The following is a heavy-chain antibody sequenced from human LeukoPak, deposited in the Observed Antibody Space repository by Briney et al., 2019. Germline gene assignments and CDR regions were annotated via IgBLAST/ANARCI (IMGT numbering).Heavy chain of an antibody. D-gene: IGHD3-22*01. Sequence: GASVKVSCKASGYSFSSYGISWVRQAPGQGLEWMGWISAYNGNTNHAQKFQGRVTMTTDTSTSTAYMELRSLRSDDTAVYYCARSGSGYIHYFDYWGQGTLVTVSS. CDR2: ISAYNGNT. J-gene: IGHJ4*02. CDR3: ARSGSGYIHYFDY. V-gene: IGHV1-18*01. CDR1: GYSFSSYG.